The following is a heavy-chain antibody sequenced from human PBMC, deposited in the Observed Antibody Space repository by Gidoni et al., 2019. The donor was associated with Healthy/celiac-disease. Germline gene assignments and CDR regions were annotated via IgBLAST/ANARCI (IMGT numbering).Heavy chain of an antibody. CDR2: ISSSSSYI. CDR3: ARDRVEYYFDY. J-gene: IGHJ4*02. CDR1: GFNFSSYS. Sequence: EVQLEESGGCLVKPEGSLRLSCASSGFNFSSYSMNWVRQAPGKGLEWVSSISSSSSYIYYADSVKGRFTISRDNAKNSLYLQMNSLRAEDTAVYYCARDRVEYYFDYWGQGTLVTVSS. V-gene: IGHV3-21*01. D-gene: IGHD3-3*01.